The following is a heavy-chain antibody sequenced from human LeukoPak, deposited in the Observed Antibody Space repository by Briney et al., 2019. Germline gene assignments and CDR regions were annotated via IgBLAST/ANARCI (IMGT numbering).Heavy chain of an antibody. CDR2: IYYTGST. Sequence: SETLSLTCTVSGGSISSYYWSWIRQPPGKGPEWIGYIYYTGSTNYNPSLKSRVTISVDTSKNQFSLKLSSVTAADTAVYYCARDSPATSLFYYGMDVWGHGTTVTVSS. V-gene: IGHV4-59*01. J-gene: IGHJ6*02. D-gene: IGHD5-12*01. CDR3: ARDSPATSLFYYGMDV. CDR1: GGSISSYY.